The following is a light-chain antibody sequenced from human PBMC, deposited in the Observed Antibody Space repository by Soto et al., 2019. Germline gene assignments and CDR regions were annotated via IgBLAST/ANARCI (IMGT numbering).Light chain of an antibody. CDR3: QQYGSSPYT. V-gene: IGKV3-20*01. CDR1: QSVRSSF. Sequence: EIVGTQSPGTLSLSPGERATLSCRASQSVRSSFLAWYQQKPGQAPRLLIYGASSRATGIPDRFSGSGSGTDFTLTISRLEPEDFAVYYCQQYGSSPYTVGQVTKLELK. J-gene: IGKJ2*01. CDR2: GAS.